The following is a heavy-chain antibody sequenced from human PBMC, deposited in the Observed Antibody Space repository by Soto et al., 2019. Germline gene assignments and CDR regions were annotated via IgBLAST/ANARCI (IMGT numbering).Heavy chain of an antibody. V-gene: IGHV6-1*01. Sequence: SQTLSLTCAISGDSVSSNTASWNWIRQSPSRGLEWLGRTYFRSKWYNDYAVSVKSRIIINPDTSNNQFSLQLNPVTPEDTAVYFCAKGDNLGPKTGYAFDPWGQGIMVTVPQ. CDR3: AKGDNLGPKTGYAFDP. CDR2: TYFRSKWYN. D-gene: IGHD5-12*01. J-gene: IGHJ5*02. CDR1: GDSVSSNTAS.